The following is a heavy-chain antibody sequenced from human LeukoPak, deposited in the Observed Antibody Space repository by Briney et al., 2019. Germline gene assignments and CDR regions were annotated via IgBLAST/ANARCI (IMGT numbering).Heavy chain of an antibody. D-gene: IGHD3-10*01. J-gene: IGHJ4*02. V-gene: IGHV4-34*01. CDR3: ARKQSSGRAENYFDY. Sequence: PSETLSLTCAVYGLSFSGYYWNWLRQPPGKGLEWIREINNSGSTNYNPSLKSRVTISVDTSKNQFSLKLSSVTAADTAVYYCARKQSSGRAENYFDYWGQGTLVTVSS. CDR2: INNSGST. CDR1: GLSFSGYY.